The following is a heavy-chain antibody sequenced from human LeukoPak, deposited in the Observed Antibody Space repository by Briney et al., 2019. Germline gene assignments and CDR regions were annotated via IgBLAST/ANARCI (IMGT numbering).Heavy chain of an antibody. Sequence: GGSLRLSCAASGFTFTDYWMTWVRQAPGKGLEWVANIKQDGSVKYYVDSVKGRFTISRDNAQNSLYLQMNSLRAEDTAVYYCAIDEPDYWGQGTLVTVSS. CDR3: AIDEPDY. CDR1: GFTFTDYW. CDR2: IKQDGSVK. J-gene: IGHJ4*02. V-gene: IGHV3-7*01.